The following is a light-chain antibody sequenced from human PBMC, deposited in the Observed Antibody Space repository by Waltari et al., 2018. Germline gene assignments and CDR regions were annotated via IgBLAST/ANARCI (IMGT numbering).Light chain of an antibody. Sequence: SSELTQDPAVSVALGQTVRITCQGDSLRTYYVSWFQQKPGQAPALVIYGKNNRPSGLPDRFSASPSGSTSSLTIIGAQAEDEADYYCHSRDSSGDVVIGGGTKLTVV. CDR3: HSRDSSGDVV. J-gene: IGLJ2*01. CDR2: GKN. V-gene: IGLV3-19*01. CDR1: SLRTYY.